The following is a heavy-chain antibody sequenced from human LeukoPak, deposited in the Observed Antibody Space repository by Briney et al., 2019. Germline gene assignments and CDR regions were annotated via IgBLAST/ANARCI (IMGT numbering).Heavy chain of an antibody. D-gene: IGHD2-15*01. Sequence: GGSLRLSCAASGFTFSSYSMNWVRQAPGKGLEWVSHITASGTAMFYADSVKGRFTISRDNAKNSLYLQMNSLRAEDTAVYYCAKSLLEYNYWGQGTLVTVSS. CDR1: GFTFSSYS. CDR2: ITASGTAM. J-gene: IGHJ4*02. CDR3: AKSLLEYNY. V-gene: IGHV3-48*01.